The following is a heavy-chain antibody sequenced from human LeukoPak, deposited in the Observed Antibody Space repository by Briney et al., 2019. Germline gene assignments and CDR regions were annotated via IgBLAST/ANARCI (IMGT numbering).Heavy chain of an antibody. D-gene: IGHD1-1*01. Sequence: ASVKVSCKASGYTFTSYDINWVRQATGQGLEWMGWMNPNSGNTGYAQKFQGRVTMTRNTSISTAYMELSSLRSEDTAVYYCARGRRTFYYYYGMDVWGQGTTVAVSS. V-gene: IGHV1-8*01. CDR2: MNPNSGNT. J-gene: IGHJ6*02. CDR1: GYTFTSYD. CDR3: ARGRRTFYYYYGMDV.